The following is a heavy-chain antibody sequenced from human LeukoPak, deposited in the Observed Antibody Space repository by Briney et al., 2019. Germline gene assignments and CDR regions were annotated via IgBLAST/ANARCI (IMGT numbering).Heavy chain of an antibody. V-gene: IGHV3-30-3*01. D-gene: IGHD3-3*01. J-gene: IGHJ4*02. CDR1: GFTFSSHA. Sequence: GGSLRLSCAASGFTFSSHAMPWVRQAPGKGLEWVAVISYDGSNKYYADSVKGRFTISRDNSKNTLYLQMNSLGAEDTAVYYCARGDRITIFGDIILRPYWGQGTLVTVSS. CDR2: ISYDGSNK. CDR3: ARGDRITIFGDIILRPY.